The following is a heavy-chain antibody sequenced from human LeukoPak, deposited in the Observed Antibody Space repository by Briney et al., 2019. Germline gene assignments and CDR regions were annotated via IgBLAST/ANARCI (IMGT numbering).Heavy chain of an antibody. CDR3: VRDPRVNLVRGHREYLDL. D-gene: IGHD3-10*01. CDR1: GGSISSYY. J-gene: IGHJ2*01. V-gene: IGHV4-59*12. CDR2: IYYSGST. Sequence: PSETLSLTCTVSGGSISSYYWSWIRQPPGKGLEWIGYIYYSGSTNYNPSLKSRVTISVDTSKNQFSLKLSPVTAADTAVYSCVRDPRVNLVRGHREYLDLWGRGTLVTVSS.